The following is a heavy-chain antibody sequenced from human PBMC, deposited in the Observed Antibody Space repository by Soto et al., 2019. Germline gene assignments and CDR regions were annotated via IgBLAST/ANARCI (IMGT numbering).Heavy chain of an antibody. CDR3: ATGRSEVVPGTMDT. J-gene: IGHJ5*02. Sequence: SETLSLTCTVSGGSFSCYYCNWVRKSAGKGLEWIGRIYPTGSTTYNPALKSRLTMSVDTSKNQFSLRLTSMTAADTAVYYCATGRSEVVPGTMDTWGQGTLVTVSS. V-gene: IGHV4-4*07. CDR1: GGSFSCYY. CDR2: IYPTGST. D-gene: IGHD2-2*01.